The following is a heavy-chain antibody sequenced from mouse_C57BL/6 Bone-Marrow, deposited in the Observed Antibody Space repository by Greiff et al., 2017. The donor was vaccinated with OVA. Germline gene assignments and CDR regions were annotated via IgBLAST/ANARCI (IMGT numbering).Heavy chain of an antibody. Sequence: QVQLKQSGAELVKPGASVKLSCKASGYTFTEYTIHWVKQRSGQGLEWIGWFYPGSGSIKYNEKFKDKATLTADKSSSTVYMELSRLTSEDSAVYFCARHEKDGYDGFWYFDVWGTGTTVTVSS. CDR1: GYTFTEYT. CDR3: ARHEKDGYDGFWYFDV. J-gene: IGHJ1*03. D-gene: IGHD2-2*01. V-gene: IGHV1-62-2*01. CDR2: FYPGSGSI.